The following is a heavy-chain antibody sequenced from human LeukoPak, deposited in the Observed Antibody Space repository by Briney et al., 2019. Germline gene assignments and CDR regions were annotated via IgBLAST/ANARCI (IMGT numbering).Heavy chain of an antibody. Sequence: PSETLSLTCTVSGASISGHYLTWLRQPPGKGLEWIGYISHIGSTNYNPSLKSRVTISVDTSNNQFSLKLTSVTAADTAVYYCARDRISINALDMWGQGTMVTVSS. D-gene: IGHD1-14*01. J-gene: IGHJ3*02. CDR1: GASISGHY. CDR3: ARDRISINALDM. CDR2: ISHIGST. V-gene: IGHV4-59*11.